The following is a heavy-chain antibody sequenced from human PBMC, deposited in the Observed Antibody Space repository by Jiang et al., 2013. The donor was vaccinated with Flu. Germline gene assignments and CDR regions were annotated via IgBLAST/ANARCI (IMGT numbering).Heavy chain of an antibody. CDR1: GYTFTSYD. Sequence: LVESGAEVKKPGASVKVSCKASGYTFTSYDINWVRQATGQGLEWMGWMNPNSGNTGYAQKFQGRVTMTRNTSISTAYMELSSLRSEDTAVYYCARRPDYYDSSGYYRVGDWFDPWGQGTLVTVSS. CDR3: ARRPDYYDSSGYYRVGDWFDP. V-gene: IGHV1-8*01. CDR2: MNPNSGNT. J-gene: IGHJ5*02. D-gene: IGHD3-22*01.